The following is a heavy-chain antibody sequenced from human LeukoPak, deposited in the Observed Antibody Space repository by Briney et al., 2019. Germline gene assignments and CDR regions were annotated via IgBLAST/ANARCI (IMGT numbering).Heavy chain of an antibody. Sequence: ASVKVSCKASGGTFSSYAISWVRQAPGQGLEWMGWINPNSGGTNYAQKFQGRVTMTRDTSISTAYMELSRLRSDDTAVYYCARVGTAKNLDAFDIWGQGTMVTVSS. V-gene: IGHV1-2*02. D-gene: IGHD5-18*01. CDR3: ARVGTAKNLDAFDI. CDR2: INPNSGGT. J-gene: IGHJ3*02. CDR1: GGTFSSYA.